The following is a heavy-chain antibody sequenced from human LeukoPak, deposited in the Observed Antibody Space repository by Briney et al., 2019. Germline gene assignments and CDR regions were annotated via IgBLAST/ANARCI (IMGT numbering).Heavy chain of an antibody. J-gene: IGHJ5*02. CDR3: ARSYYYGSGSYYPTNWFDP. CDR2: INPNSGGT. D-gene: IGHD3-10*01. CDR1: GGTFSSYA. Sequence: ASVKVSCKASGGTFSSYAISWVRQAPGQGLEWMGRINPNSGGTNYAQKFQGRVTMTRDTSISTAYMELSRLRSDDTAVYYCARSYYYGSGSYYPTNWFDPWGQGTLVTVSS. V-gene: IGHV1-2*06.